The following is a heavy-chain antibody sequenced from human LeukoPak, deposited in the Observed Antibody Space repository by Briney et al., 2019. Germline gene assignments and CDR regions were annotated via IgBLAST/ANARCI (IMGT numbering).Heavy chain of an antibody. J-gene: IGHJ4*02. CDR1: GFTFSSYA. CDR2: ISGSGGST. V-gene: IGHV3-23*01. CDR3: AKDLGYGDYVVYDY. Sequence: GGSLRLSCAAPGFTFSSYAMSWVRQAPGKGLEWVSAISGSGGSTYYADTVKGRFTLSTATSKKTLYLQMNSLRAEDTAVYYCAKDLGYGDYVVYDYWGQGTLVTVSS. D-gene: IGHD4-17*01.